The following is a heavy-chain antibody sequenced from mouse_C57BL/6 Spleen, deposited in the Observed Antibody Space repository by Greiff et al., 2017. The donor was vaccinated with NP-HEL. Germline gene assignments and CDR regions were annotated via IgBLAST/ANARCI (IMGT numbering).Heavy chain of an antibody. CDR1: GFTFSSYA. J-gene: IGHJ3*01. CDR3: ARDQLGRFAY. V-gene: IGHV5-4*01. Sequence: DVMLVESGGGLVKPGGSLKLSCAASGFTFSSYAMSWVRQTPEKRLEWVATISDGGSYTYYPDNVTGRFTISRDNAKNNLYLQMSHLKSEDTAMYYCARDQLGRFAYWGQGTLVTVSA. CDR2: ISDGGSYT. D-gene: IGHD4-1*02.